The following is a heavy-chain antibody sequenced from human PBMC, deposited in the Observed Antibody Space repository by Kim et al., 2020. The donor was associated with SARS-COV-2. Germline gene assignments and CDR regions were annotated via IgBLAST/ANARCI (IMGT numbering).Heavy chain of an antibody. CDR3: ARSIGYDYYYYYGMDV. D-gene: IGHD5-12*01. J-gene: IGHJ6*02. V-gene: IGHV1-69*01. Sequence: KFQGRVTITEDESTSTAYMELSGLRSEDTAVYYCARSIGYDYYYYYGMDVWGQGTTVTVSS.